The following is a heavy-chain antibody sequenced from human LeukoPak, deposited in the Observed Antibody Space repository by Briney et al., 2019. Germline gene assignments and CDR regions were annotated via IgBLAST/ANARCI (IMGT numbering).Heavy chain of an antibody. CDR2: IYSGGST. J-gene: IGHJ4*02. V-gene: IGHV3-66*01. CDR1: GFTFSSYA. D-gene: IGHD3-22*01. Sequence: SGGSLRLSCAASGFTFSSYAMSWVRQALGKRLEWVSVIYSGGSTYYADSVKGRFTISRDNSKNTLYLQMNSLRAEDTAVYYCARDYYDSRAQGXAXDYWXXXTXXTVS. CDR3: ARDYYDSRAQGXAXDY.